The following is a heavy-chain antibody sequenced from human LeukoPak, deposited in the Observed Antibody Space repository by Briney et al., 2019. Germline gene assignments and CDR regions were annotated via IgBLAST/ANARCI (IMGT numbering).Heavy chain of an antibody. CDR2: IDSAGDT. V-gene: IGHV3-13*01. D-gene: IGHD2-15*01. J-gene: IGHJ6*03. Sequence: GGSLRLSCAASGFSFNNYDIHWVRQASGKGLEWVSAIDSAGDTYYPGSVKGRFIISRENAKNSLFLQMTSLRVGDTARYFCARETDFSGYFYYYMDVWGKGTAVTVSS. CDR1: GFSFNNYD. CDR3: ARETDFSGYFYYYMDV.